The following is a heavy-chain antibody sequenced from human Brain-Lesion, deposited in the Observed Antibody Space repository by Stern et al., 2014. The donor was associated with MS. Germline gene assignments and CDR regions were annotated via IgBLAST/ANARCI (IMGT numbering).Heavy chain of an antibody. V-gene: IGHV4-39*02. J-gene: IGHJ5*02. CDR2: IYYSGNT. CDR1: GGSVSSTSYA. CDR3: AGEEDIRYCSGGSCTGNWFDP. Sequence: QVQLQESGPGLVKPSETLSLTCTVAGGSVSSTSYAWAWIRQPPGKGLEWIGTIYYSGNTYYSPSLKSRLTISLDTSKNHFSLQRRSVTAADTAVYYCAGEEDIRYCSGGSCTGNWFDPWGQGTLVTVSS. D-gene: IGHD2-15*01.